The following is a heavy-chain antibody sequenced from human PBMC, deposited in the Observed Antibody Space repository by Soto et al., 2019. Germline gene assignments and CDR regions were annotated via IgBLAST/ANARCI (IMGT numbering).Heavy chain of an antibody. J-gene: IGHJ4*02. CDR2: ISSSSSYI. CDR3: ARDGDHVVVAATMGCFDY. V-gene: IGHV3-21*01. Sequence: EVQLVESGGGLVKPGGSLRLSCAASGFTFSSYSMNWVRQAPGKGLEWVSSISSSSSYIYYADSVKGRFTISRDNAKNSLYLQMNSLRAEDTAVYYCARDGDHVVVAATMGCFDYWGQGTLVTVSS. CDR1: GFTFSSYS. D-gene: IGHD2-15*01.